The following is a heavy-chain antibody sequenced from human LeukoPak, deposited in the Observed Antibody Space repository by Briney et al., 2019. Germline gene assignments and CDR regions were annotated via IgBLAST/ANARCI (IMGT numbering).Heavy chain of an antibody. D-gene: IGHD3/OR15-3a*01. V-gene: IGHV4-39*01. CDR1: GGPISSSSYY. CDR3: GRQHGPYHDVWGDAFDM. CDR2: IYYSGSA. J-gene: IGHJ3*02. Sequence: SETLSLTCTVSGGPISSSSYYWGWLRQPPGKDLEWIGRIYYSGSAYSSPYLNSRVVVSIDSSNTQFSLRLRSVTATDTAVYYCGRQHGPYHDVWGDAFDMWGQGTMVTVSS.